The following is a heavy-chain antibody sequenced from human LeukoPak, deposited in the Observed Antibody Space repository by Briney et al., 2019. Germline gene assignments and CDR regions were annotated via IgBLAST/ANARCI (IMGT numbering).Heavy chain of an antibody. CDR3: ARDDYYGNSGLDY. CDR1: GGSTSSYH. D-gene: IGHD3-22*01. Sequence: SETLSLTCTVSGGSTSSYHWNWMRQPAGKGLEWIGRIYTSGSTNYNPSLKSRVTMSVDTSKNQFSLKLTSVTAADTAVYYCARDDYYGNSGLDYWGQGTLVTVSS. CDR2: IYTSGST. J-gene: IGHJ4*02. V-gene: IGHV4-4*07.